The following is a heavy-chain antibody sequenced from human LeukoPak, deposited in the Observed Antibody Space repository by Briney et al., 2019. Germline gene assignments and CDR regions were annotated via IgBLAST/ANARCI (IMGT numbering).Heavy chain of an antibody. CDR1: GFTFSSYS. CDR2: ISSSSSYI. V-gene: IGHV3-21*01. CDR3: ARGEFGDYYYFYMDV. Sequence: GGSLRLSCAASGFTFSSYSMNWVRQAPGKGLEWVSSISSSSSYIYYADSVKGRFTISRDDAKNSLFLQMNSLRAEDTATYYCARGEFGDYYYFYMDVWGKGTTVTVSS. D-gene: IGHD2/OR15-2a*01. J-gene: IGHJ6*03.